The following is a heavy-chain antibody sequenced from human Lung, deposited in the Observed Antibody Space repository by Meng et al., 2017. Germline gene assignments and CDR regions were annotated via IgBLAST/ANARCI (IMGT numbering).Heavy chain of an antibody. Sequence: VQSEWCLVSPGAALTLSFATSGVYCGSFYINYFRRARGKGLEWVSSFSMITNYLYSADTVKGRYTITRDNAKNSLYLQMSSLRAEDTAVYYYARDLYYYDNSGPIDYWGQGTLVTVSS. CDR2: FSMITNYL. CDR3: ARDLYYYDNSGPIDY. V-gene: IGHV3-21*01. CDR1: GVYCGSFY. J-gene: IGHJ4*02. D-gene: IGHD3-22*01.